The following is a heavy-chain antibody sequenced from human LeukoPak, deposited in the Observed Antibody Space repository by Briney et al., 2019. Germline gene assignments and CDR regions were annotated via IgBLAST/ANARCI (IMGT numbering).Heavy chain of an antibody. CDR3: ARDSLYDFWSGTQDSSGDY. V-gene: IGHV1-46*03. Sequence: ASVKVSCKASGYTFTSYGISWVRQAPGQGLEWMGIINPSGGSTSYAQKFQGRVTMTRDTSTSTVYMELSSLRSEDTAVYYCARDSLYDFWSGTQDSSGDYWGQGTLVTVSS. J-gene: IGHJ4*02. CDR2: INPSGGST. D-gene: IGHD3-3*01. CDR1: GYTFTSYG.